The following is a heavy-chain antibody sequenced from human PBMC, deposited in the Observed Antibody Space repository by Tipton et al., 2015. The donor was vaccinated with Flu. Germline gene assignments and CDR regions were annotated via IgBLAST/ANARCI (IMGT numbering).Heavy chain of an antibody. D-gene: IGHD4-11*01. V-gene: IGHV4-38-2*02. CDR1: GDSMRRDYF. J-gene: IGHJ5*01. CDR2: IHYSGSP. CDR3: ARRDYSNYVSVPKNWFDS. Sequence: LRLSCTVSGDSMRRDYFWGWIRQAPGKGLEWIGNIHYSGSPHYNPSLKSRVNIIRDRSKNQFSLNLSFVTAADTAVYYCARRDYSNYVSVPKNWFDSWGQGILVTVSS.